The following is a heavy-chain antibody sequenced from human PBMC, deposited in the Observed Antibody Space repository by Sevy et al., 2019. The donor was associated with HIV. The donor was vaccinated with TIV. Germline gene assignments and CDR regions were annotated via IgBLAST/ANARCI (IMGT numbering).Heavy chain of an antibody. V-gene: IGHV3-15*01. CDR1: GFTFSNAW. CDR2: IKSKTDGGTT. J-gene: IGHJ4*02. Sequence: GGSLRLSCAASGFTFSNAWMSWVRQAPGKGLEWVGRIKSKTDGGTTDYAAPVKGRFTISRDDSKNTLYLQMNSLKTEDTAVYYCTTSYYYDSSGYYRDFDYLGQGTMGTGSS. D-gene: IGHD3-22*01. CDR3: TTSYYYDSSGYYRDFDY.